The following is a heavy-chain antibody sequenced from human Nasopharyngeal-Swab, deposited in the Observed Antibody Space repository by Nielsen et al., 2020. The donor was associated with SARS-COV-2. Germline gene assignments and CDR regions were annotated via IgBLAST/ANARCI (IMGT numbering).Heavy chain of an antibody. V-gene: IGHV1-18*01. D-gene: IGHD2-15*01. Sequence: ASVKVSCKASGYTFTSDGISWVRQAPGQGLEWMGWISGYNGFTNYGQKFQGRVTMTTDTSTSTAYMELRSLRSDDTAVYYCAREEGLVVVVAATPDYWGQGTLVTVSS. J-gene: IGHJ4*02. CDR3: AREEGLVVVVAATPDY. CDR1: GYTFTSDG. CDR2: ISGYNGFT.